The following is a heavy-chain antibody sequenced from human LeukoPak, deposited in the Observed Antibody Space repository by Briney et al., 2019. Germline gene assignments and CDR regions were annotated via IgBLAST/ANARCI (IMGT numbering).Heavy chain of an antibody. CDR2: ISSSSSYI. J-gene: IGHJ4*02. D-gene: IGHD3-9*01. V-gene: IGHV3-21*06. CDR3: ARGSNDWYGIDY. Sequence: PGGSLRLSCAASGFTFSSYSMNWVRQAPGKGLEWVSSISSSSSYIYYADSVKGRFTISRDNAKNALYLQMNSLRADDTAIYYCARGSNDWYGIDYWGQGALVNVSS. CDR1: GFTFSSYS.